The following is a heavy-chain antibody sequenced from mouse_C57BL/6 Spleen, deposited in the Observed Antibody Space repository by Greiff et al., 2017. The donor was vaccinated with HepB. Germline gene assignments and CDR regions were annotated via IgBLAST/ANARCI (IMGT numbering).Heavy chain of an antibody. V-gene: IGHV5-4*01. D-gene: IGHD2-12*01. CDR1: GFTFSSYA. Sequence: EVKVVESGGGLVKPGGSLKLSCAASGFTFSSYAMSWVRQTPEKRLEWVATISDGGSYTYYPDNVKGRFTISRDNAKNNLYLQMSHLKSEDTAMYYCARDYDAFDYWGQGTTLTVSS. CDR3: ARDYDAFDY. CDR2: ISDGGSYT. J-gene: IGHJ2*01.